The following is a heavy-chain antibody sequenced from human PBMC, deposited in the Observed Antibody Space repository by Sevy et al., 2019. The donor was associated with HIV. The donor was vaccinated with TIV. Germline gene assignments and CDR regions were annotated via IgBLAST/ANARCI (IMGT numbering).Heavy chain of an antibody. D-gene: IGHD6-19*01. V-gene: IGHV1-2*06. CDR3: VGQSLGWYNWFDP. CDR2: VTPNSGAT. CDR1: GYNFY. J-gene: IGHJ5*02. Sequence: ASVKVSCKASGYNFYIHWVRQAPGQGLEWMGRVTPNSGATSYAQKFQDRVAMTMDTSINTAYMELSGLKSDDTAIYSCVGQSLGWYNWFDPWGQGTLVTVSS.